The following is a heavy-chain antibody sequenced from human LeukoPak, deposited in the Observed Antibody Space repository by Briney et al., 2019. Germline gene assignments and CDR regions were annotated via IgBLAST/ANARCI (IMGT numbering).Heavy chain of an antibody. CDR1: GFSFDDYG. CDR3: ARDAVLRNIAAAGYFDY. Sequence: GGSLRFSCAASGFSFDDYGMSWVRQAPGKGLEWVSGINWNGGSTVYADSVKGRFTISRDNAKNSLYLQMNSLRAEGTALYYCARDAVLRNIAAAGYFDYWGQGTLVTVSS. V-gene: IGHV3-20*04. D-gene: IGHD6-13*01. CDR2: INWNGGST. J-gene: IGHJ4*02.